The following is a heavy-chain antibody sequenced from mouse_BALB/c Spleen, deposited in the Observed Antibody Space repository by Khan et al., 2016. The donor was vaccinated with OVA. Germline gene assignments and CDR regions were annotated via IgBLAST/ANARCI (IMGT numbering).Heavy chain of an antibody. CDR1: GFSLTSYG. D-gene: IGHD2-4*01. Sequence: QVQLKQSGPGLVQPSQSLSITCTVSGFSLTSYGIHWVRQSPGKGLEWLGVIWSGGGTDYDAAFISRLSISKDNSKSQVFFKMNSLQGNDTAIYYCSRNYDYDEGLVYWGQGTLVTVSA. J-gene: IGHJ3*01. V-gene: IGHV2-2*02. CDR3: SRNYDYDEGLVY. CDR2: IWSGGGT.